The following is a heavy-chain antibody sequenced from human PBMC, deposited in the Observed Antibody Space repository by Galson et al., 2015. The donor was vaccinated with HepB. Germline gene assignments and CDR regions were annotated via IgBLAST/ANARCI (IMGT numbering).Heavy chain of an antibody. J-gene: IGHJ6*02. CDR2: VSGYDGSA. CDR1: GYEFNKYG. D-gene: IGHD1-7*01. Sequence: SVKVSCKVSGYEFNKYGLSWVRQAPGQGLEWMGWVSGYDGSANYAPKFKGRVTMTTEKSKGTAYMEMRSLRSDDTAVYDCARDSRMELHLNNYYSYGMDVWGQGTAVIFS. V-gene: IGHV1-18*01. CDR3: ARDSRMELHLNNYYSYGMDV.